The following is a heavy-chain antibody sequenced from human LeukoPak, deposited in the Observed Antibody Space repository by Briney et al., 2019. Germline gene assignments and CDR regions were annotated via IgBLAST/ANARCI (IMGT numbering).Heavy chain of an antibody. CDR2: IKQDGSEK. J-gene: IGHJ3*02. D-gene: IGHD2-15*01. Sequence: GGSLRLSCAASGFTFSSYWMSWVRQAPGKGLEWVANIKQDGSEKYYVDSVKGRFTISRDNAKNSLYLQMISLRAEDTAVYYCARDEVVVAASGAFDIWGQGTMVTVSS. V-gene: IGHV3-7*01. CDR3: ARDEVVVAASGAFDI. CDR1: GFTFSSYW.